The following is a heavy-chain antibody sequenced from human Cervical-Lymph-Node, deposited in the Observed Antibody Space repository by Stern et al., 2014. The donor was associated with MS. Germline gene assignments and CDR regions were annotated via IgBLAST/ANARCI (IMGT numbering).Heavy chain of an antibody. Sequence: QVQLQESGPGLVKPSETLSLTCTVSGGSISPYYWNWIRQPPGKGLEWIGYIYYTGTTNYNPSLKGRVAIALDTSKNQFSLILRSVSAADTAVYYCARKSLSMDHYFDSWGQGTLVTVSS. CDR3: ARKSLSMDHYFDS. D-gene: IGHD2-2*03. V-gene: IGHV4-59*01. CDR1: GGSISPYY. CDR2: IYYTGTT. J-gene: IGHJ4*02.